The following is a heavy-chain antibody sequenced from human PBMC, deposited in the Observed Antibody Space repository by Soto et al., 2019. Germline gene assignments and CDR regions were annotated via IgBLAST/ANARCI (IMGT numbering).Heavy chain of an antibody. CDR1: GYTLTELS. J-gene: IGHJ6*02. CDR2: FEPEDGET. D-gene: IGHD6-6*01. Sequence: ASVKVSCKVSGYTLTELSMHWVRQAPGKGLEWMGGFEPEDGETIYAQKFQGRVTMTEDTSTDKAYMELSSLRSEDTAVYYCETVNYSSSFFNGMDVWGQGTTVTVSS. V-gene: IGHV1-24*01. CDR3: ETVNYSSSFFNGMDV.